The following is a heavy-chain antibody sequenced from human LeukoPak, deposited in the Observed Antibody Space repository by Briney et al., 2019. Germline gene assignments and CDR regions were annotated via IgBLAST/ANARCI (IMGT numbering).Heavy chain of an antibody. CDR2: ISSSSSYI. CDR3: ARVGGHCIITSCPSDY. D-gene: IGHD2-2*01. J-gene: IGHJ4*02. V-gene: IGHV3-21*01. Sequence: GGSLRLSCAASGFTFSSYWMSWVRQAPGKGLEWVSSISSSSSYIYYADSVKGRFTISRDNAKNSLYLQMNSLRAEDTAVYYCARVGGHCIITSCPSDYWGQGTLVTVSS. CDR1: GFTFSSYW.